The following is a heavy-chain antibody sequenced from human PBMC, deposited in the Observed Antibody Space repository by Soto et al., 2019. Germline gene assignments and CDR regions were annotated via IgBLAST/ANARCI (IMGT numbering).Heavy chain of an antibody. D-gene: IGHD6-13*01. Sequence: LRLSCAVSGFTFSNYAMSWVRQAPGKGLEWVSAISGRGDRTYYADSVEGRFTISRDNSKNTXXXXXXXXXXXDTAVYYCAKAGYSSSWYYGMDVWGQGTTVTVSS. CDR3: AKAGYSSSWYYGMDV. CDR1: GFTFSNYA. J-gene: IGHJ6*02. V-gene: IGHV3-23*01. CDR2: ISGRGDRT.